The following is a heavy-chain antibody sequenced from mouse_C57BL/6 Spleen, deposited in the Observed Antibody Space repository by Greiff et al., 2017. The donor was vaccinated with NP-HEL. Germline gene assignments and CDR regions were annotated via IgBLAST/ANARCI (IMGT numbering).Heavy chain of an antibody. CDR3: ARETTTDYYAMDY. D-gene: IGHD1-1*01. V-gene: IGHV1-76*01. Sequence: VQLQQSGAELVRPGASVQLSCKASGYTFTDYYINWVKQRPGQGLEWIARFYPGSGNTYYNEKFTGKATLTAEKSSSTAYMQLSSLTSEDSAVYFCARETTTDYYAMDYWGQGTSVTVSS. J-gene: IGHJ4*01. CDR2: FYPGSGNT. CDR1: GYTFTDYY.